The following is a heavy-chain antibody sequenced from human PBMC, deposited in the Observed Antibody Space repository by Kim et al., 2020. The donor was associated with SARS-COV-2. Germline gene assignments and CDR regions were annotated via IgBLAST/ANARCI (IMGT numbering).Heavy chain of an antibody. V-gene: IGHV3-30*02. D-gene: IGHD4-17*01. J-gene: IGHJ4*02. Sequence: SVKGRFTIPRDNSKNTLYLQMNSLRAEDTAVYYCAKTARRATVTTPYVDYWGQGTLVTVSS. CDR3: AKTARRATVTTPYVDY.